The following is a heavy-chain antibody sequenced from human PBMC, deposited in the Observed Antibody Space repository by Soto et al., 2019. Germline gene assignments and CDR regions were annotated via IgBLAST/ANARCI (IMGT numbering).Heavy chain of an antibody. V-gene: IGHV1-8*01. CDR3: AITHWPYSRSPLFDV. J-gene: IGHJ6*02. CDR2: INPNSGNT. CDR1: GYTFPSYD. D-gene: IGHD6-6*01. Sequence: QVQLVQSGAEVKKPGASVKVSCKASGYTFPSYDINWVRQATGQVLEWMGWINPNSGNTGYKQKFQGRVTMTRTTSISTGYMDLSRLRSEDRAVDDCAITHWPYSRSPLFDVWGQGTTVTVSS.